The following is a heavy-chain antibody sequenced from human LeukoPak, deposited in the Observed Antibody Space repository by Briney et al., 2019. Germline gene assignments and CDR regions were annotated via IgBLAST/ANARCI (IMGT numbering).Heavy chain of an antibody. D-gene: IGHD2-21*02. CDR1: GFIFSTYN. V-gene: IGHV3-48*02. CDR2: ISGSSNTI. Sequence: GGSLRLSCAASGFIFSTYNMNWVRQAPGKGLEWISYISGSSNTIYYADSVKGRFTVSRDNAKDSLYLQMNSLRDEDTAVYYCARADCGGDCYSNFDCWGQGTLVTVSS. CDR3: ARADCGGDCYSNFDC. J-gene: IGHJ4*02.